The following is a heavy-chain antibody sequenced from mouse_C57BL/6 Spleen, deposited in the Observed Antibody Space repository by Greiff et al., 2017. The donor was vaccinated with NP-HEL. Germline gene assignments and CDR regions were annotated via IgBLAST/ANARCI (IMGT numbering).Heavy chain of an antibody. CDR3: ARAGYRGYAMDY. V-gene: IGHV5-16*01. J-gene: IGHJ4*01. D-gene: IGHD3-1*01. Sequence: EVMLVESEGGLVQPGRSMKLSCTASGFTFSDYYMAWVRQVPEKGLEWVANINYDGSSTYYLDSLKSRFIISRDNAKNILYLQMSSLKSEDTATYYCARAGYRGYAMDYWGQGTSVTVSS. CDR1: GFTFSDYY. CDR2: INYDGSST.